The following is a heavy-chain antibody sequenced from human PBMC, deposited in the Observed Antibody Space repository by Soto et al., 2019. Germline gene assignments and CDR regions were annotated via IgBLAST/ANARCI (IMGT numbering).Heavy chain of an antibody. CDR3: ARGSTVTAYFDY. J-gene: IGHJ4*02. D-gene: IGHD2-21*02. Sequence: QVHLQESGPGLVKPSQTLSLTCTVSGGSISSDDYTWAWIRQHPGKALEWIAYIYHSGTTKYNPSLRSRVTISEDTSKNQISLRLTSLTAADTAVYYCARGSTVTAYFDYWGQGTLVTVSS. V-gene: IGHV4-31*03. CDR1: GGSISSDDYT. CDR2: IYHSGTT.